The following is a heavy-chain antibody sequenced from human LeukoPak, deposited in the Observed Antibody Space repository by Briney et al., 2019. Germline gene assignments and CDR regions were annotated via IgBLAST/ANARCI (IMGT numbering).Heavy chain of an antibody. D-gene: IGHD3-10*02. CDR3: ARLSSGSYYPIDY. CDR1: GYTFNSYG. J-gene: IGHJ4*02. V-gene: IGHV1-2*02. CDR2: INPNSGGT. Sequence: ASVKVSCKASGYTFNSYGITWVRQAPGQGLEWMGWINPNSGGTNYAQKFQGRVTMTRDTSISTAYMELSRLRSDDTAVYYCARLSSGSYYPIDYWGQGTLVTVSS.